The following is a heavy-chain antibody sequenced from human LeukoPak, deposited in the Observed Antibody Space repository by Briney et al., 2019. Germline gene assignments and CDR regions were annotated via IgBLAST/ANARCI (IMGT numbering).Heavy chain of an antibody. CDR1: GFTFSSYG. D-gene: IGHD4-17*01. CDR2: IWYDGSNK. V-gene: IGHV3-33*01. J-gene: IGHJ4*02. CDR3: ARDEVTTPRD. Sequence: GGSLRLSCAPSGFTFSSYGMHWVRQTPGKGLEWVAVIWYDGSNKYYADSVKGRFTISRDNSKNTLYLQMHSLRAEDTAVYYCARDEVTTPRDWGQGTLVTVSS.